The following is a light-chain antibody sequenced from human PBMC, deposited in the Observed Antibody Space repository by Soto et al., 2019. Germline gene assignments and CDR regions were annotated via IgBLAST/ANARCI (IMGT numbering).Light chain of an antibody. Sequence: EIVLTQSPGTLSLSPGEGGTLSCRASQEIRSTNLAWYQQKPGQAPRLLIYDSTTWASAVPDRFSGRGSGADFTLSIDRLEPEAFAVYYLLHYGRSPISTFGPGTKLEIK. CDR2: DST. CDR3: LHYGRSPIST. CDR1: QEIRSTN. J-gene: IGKJ3*01. V-gene: IGKV3-20*01.